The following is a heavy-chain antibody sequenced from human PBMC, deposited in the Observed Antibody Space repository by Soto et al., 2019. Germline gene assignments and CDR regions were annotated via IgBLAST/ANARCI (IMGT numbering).Heavy chain of an antibody. Sequence: EVQLLESGGGLVQPGGSLRLSCAASGFTFSSYAMSWVRQAPGKGLEWVSAISGSGGSTYYADSVKGRFTISRDNSKNTLYLQMNSLRAEDTAVYYCAKTPRITMIVVVIALYYFDYWGQGTLVTVSS. CDR2: ISGSGGST. CDR1: GFTFSSYA. J-gene: IGHJ4*02. V-gene: IGHV3-23*01. CDR3: AKTPRITMIVVVIALYYFDY. D-gene: IGHD3-22*01.